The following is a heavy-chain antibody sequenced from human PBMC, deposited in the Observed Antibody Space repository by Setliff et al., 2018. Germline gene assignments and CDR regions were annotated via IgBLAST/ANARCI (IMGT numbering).Heavy chain of an antibody. CDR1: GASVTSFDYY. J-gene: IGHJ3*01. D-gene: IGHD3-22*01. Sequence: SETLSLTCTVSGASVTSFDYYWSWIRQPPGKGLEYIGHISHGGSAYYSPSLKSRASISLDAPKNQFALKLTSATAADTAVYYCARDPHYDPTYSLPGHAFDFWGQGIMVTVSS. V-gene: IGHV4-30-4*01. CDR2: ISHGGSA. CDR3: ARDPHYDPTYSLPGHAFDF.